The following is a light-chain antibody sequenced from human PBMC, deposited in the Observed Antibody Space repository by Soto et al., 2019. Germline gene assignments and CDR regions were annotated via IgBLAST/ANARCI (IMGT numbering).Light chain of an antibody. Sequence: QSVVTQPPSVSGTPGQGVIISCSNVGRHEVSWYQQVPGMAPKLLIHTTSQRPSGVPDRFSGSKSGNTASLTVSGLQTEDEADYYCSAYAGSNNFVFGSGTKLTVL. CDR3: SAYAGSNNFV. CDR1: NVGRHE. J-gene: IGLJ1*01. CDR2: TTS. V-gene: IGLV1-44*01.